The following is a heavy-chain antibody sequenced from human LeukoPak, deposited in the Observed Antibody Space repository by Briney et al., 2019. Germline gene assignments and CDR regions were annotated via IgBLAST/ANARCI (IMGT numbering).Heavy chain of an antibody. CDR3: ARGPPNWGYDY. Sequence: ASVKVSCKASGYTFTSYDFNWVRQATGQRPEWMGWMSPNSGDTGYAQKFQDRVTMTRNTSISTAYMELSSLRSDDTAVYYCARGPPNWGYDYWGSGTLVTVSS. CDR1: GYTFTSYD. J-gene: IGHJ4*02. CDR2: MSPNSGDT. V-gene: IGHV1-8*01. D-gene: IGHD7-27*01.